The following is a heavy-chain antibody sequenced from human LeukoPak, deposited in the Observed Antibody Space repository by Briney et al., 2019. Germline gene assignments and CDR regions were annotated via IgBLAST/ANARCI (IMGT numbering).Heavy chain of an antibody. CDR3: ARQRGYSYTYGAFAV. V-gene: IGHV4-59*08. D-gene: IGHD5-18*01. J-gene: IGHJ3*01. CDR1: GGSISSYY. CDR2: IYYSGST. Sequence: PSETLSLTCTVSGGSISSYYWSWLRQPPGKGLEWIGFIYYSGSTIYNPSLKSRVTISVATSKSQFSLKLSSVTAADTAVYYCARQRGYSYTYGAFAVWGRGTTVTVSS.